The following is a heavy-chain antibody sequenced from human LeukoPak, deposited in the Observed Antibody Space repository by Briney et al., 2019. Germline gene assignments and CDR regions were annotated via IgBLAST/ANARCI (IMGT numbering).Heavy chain of an antibody. CDR2: IGHFAGDI. CDR3: ARDPYTGSMFDY. J-gene: IGHJ4*01. D-gene: IGHD1-1*01. V-gene: IGHV3-21*01. Sequence: GGSLTLSCVASGFPFKRACMSWVRQAPGNGLEWVAFIGHFAGDIFYADQVKGRFNISRDDAKDSVYLQMNSLRVDDTAVYFCARDPYTGSMFDYWGHGTLVTVSS. CDR1: GFPFKRAC.